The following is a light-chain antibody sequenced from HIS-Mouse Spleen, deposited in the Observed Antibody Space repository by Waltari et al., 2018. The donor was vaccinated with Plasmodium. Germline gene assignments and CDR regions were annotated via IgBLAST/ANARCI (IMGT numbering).Light chain of an antibody. CDR2: QDI. V-gene: IGLV3-1*01. CDR1: KLGDKY. Sequence: SYELTQPPSVSVSPGQTASITCPGDKLGDKYACWYQQKPGQSPVLDIYQDIKRPSGIPERFSGSNSGNTTTLTIGGIQAMDEADYYCQAWDSSTVVFGGGTKLTVL. CDR3: QAWDSSTVV. J-gene: IGLJ2*01.